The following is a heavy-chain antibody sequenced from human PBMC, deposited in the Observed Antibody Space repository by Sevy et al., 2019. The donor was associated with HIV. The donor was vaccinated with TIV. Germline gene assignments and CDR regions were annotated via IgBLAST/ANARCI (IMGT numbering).Heavy chain of an antibody. CDR3: ARDTIVLWTPTPHYYYYGMDV. CDR1: GFTFSSYS. CDR2: ISRSSSDI. Sequence: GGSLRLSCAASGFTFSSYSMNWVRQAPGKGLEWVSSISRSSSDIYYADSVMGRFTISRDNAKNSLYLQMNSLRAEDTAVYYCARDTIVLWTPTPHYYYYGMDVWGQGTTVTVSS. V-gene: IGHV3-21*01. J-gene: IGHJ6*02. D-gene: IGHD2-8*01.